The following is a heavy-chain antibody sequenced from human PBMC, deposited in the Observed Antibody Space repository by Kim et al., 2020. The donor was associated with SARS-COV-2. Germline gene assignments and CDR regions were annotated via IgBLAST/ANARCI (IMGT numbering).Heavy chain of an antibody. D-gene: IGHD1-26*01. Sequence: ASVKVSCKASGYTFTSYYMHWVRQAPGQGLEWMGLINPSGAGTTYAQKFQGRVTMTRDTSTNTVYMELSSLRSDDTAVYYCAPEVPRSYHFDYWGQGTLVTVSS. CDR3: APEVPRSYHFDY. V-gene: IGHV1-46*01. CDR1: GYTFTSYY. J-gene: IGHJ4*02. CDR2: INPSGAGT.